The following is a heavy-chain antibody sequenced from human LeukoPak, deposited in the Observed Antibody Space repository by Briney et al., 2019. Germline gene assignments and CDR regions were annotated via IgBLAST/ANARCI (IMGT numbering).Heavy chain of an antibody. CDR2: IFYSGSNK. J-gene: IGHJ6*03. CDR1: GFTFSSYD. CDR3: ARDPEAAAQNDYYYYMDV. D-gene: IGHD6-13*01. Sequence: GGSLRLSCAASGFTFSSYDMNWVRQAPGKGLEWVAGIFYSGSNKYYADSVKGRFTISRDNSKNTLYLQMNSLRAEDTAVYYCARDPEAAAQNDYYYYMDVWGKGTTVTVSS. V-gene: IGHV3-33*08.